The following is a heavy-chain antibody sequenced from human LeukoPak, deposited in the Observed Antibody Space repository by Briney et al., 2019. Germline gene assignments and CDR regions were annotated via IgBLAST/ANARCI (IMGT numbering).Heavy chain of an antibody. CDR1: GYTFTSYS. CDR2: IGTYNGNT. Sequence: ASVKVSCTASGYTFTSYSINWVRQAPGQGLEWMGWIGTYNGNTNYAQKLQGRVTMTTDTSTSTAYMELRSLRSDDTAVYYCAKDRWRDGSSSFDNWGQGTLVTVSS. D-gene: IGHD6-6*01. V-gene: IGHV1-18*01. J-gene: IGHJ4*02. CDR3: AKDRWRDGSSSFDN.